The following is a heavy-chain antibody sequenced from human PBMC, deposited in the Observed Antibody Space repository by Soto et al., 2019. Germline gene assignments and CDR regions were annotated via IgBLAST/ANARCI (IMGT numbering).Heavy chain of an antibody. V-gene: IGHV3-23*01. J-gene: IGHJ4*02. CDR1: GFTFSSYA. D-gene: IGHD6-19*01. CDR3: VKGGPIGVSGDDY. CDR2: ILGGSGKT. Sequence: EVQLLESGGGLVQPGGSLRLSCAASGFTFSSYAMTWVRQAPGKGLEWVALILGGSGKTYYADSVKGRFTISRDNSKNTLYPQMNSHRAEDSALYYFVKGGPIGVSGDDYWGQGALVTVSS.